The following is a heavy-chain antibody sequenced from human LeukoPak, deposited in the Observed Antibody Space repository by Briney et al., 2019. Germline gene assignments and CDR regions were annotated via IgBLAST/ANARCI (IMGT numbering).Heavy chain of an antibody. V-gene: IGHV3-30-3*01. Sequence: GGSLRLSCAASGFTFSSYAMRWVRQAPGKGLEWVAVISYDGSNKYYADSVKGRFTISRDNSKNTLYLQMNSLRTEDTAVYYCASQYSGYIYGDYWGQGTLVTVSS. CDR1: GFTFSSYA. CDR2: ISYDGSNK. CDR3: ASQYSGYIYGDY. D-gene: IGHD5-12*01. J-gene: IGHJ4*02.